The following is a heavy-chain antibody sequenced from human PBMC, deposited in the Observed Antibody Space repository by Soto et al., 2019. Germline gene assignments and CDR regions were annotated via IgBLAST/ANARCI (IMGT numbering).Heavy chain of an antibody. J-gene: IGHJ5*02. CDR3: ARGKMREVATILRHKWFEP. V-gene: IGHV1-69*01. D-gene: IGHD5-12*01. CDR1: GGTFNNHA. CDR2: IIPLFGTS. Sequence: QVQLVQSGAEVKKPGSSVKVSCKASGGTFNNHAINWVRQAPGQGLEWLGGIIPLFGTSNYAQKFPGRVKITADESNRTAYVELCSLRSEHTAVSYCARGKMREVATILRHKWFEPWGQGTMGTVSS.